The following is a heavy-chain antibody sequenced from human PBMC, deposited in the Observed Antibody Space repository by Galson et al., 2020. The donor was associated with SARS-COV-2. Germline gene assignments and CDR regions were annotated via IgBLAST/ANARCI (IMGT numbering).Heavy chain of an antibody. Sequence: YISSSSSTIYYADSVKGRFTISRDNAKNSLYLQMNSLRAEDTAVYYCARPYCTNGVCYFYFDYWGQGTLVTVSS. D-gene: IGHD2-8*01. CDR2: ISSSSSTI. CDR3: ARPYCTNGVCYFYFDY. J-gene: IGHJ4*02. V-gene: IGHV3-48*01.